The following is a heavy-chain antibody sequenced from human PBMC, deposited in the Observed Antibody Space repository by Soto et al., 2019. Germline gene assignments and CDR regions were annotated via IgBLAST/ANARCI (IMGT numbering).Heavy chain of an antibody. Sequence: PGGSLRLSCAASGFTFSSYSMNGVRQAPGKGMEWVSSISSSSSYIYYADSVKGRFTISRENAKNSLYLQRNRLRDEDTAVYYGATSLLPYYTSGYYYRFYYWRQGTLVTVSS. CDR2: ISSSSSYI. CDR1: GFTFSSYS. V-gene: IGHV3-21*01. CDR3: ATSLLPYYTSGYYYRFYY. J-gene: IGHJ4*02. D-gene: IGHD3-22*01.